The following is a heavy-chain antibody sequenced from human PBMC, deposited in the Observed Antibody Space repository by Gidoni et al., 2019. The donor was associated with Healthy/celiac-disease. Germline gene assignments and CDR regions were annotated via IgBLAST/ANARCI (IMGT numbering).Heavy chain of an antibody. CDR2: IYYTGST. CDR1: GGSVSSGSYY. D-gene: IGHD3-22*01. V-gene: IGHV4-61*01. J-gene: IGHJ3*02. Sequence: QVQLQESGPGLVQPSETLSLTCAVSGGSVSSGSYYWSWIRQPPGKGLEWIGYIYYTGSTNYNPSLKSRVTISLDTSKNQFSLRLSSVTAADTAVYYCARLYYDSSGYYYSTNDAFDIWGQGTMVTVSS. CDR3: ARLYYDSSGYYYSTNDAFDI.